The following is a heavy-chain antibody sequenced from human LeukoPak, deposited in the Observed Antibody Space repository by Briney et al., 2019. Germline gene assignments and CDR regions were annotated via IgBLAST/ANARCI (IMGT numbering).Heavy chain of an antibody. CDR3: AVTPAYSSGWRGIDY. CDR2: IYPGDSDT. J-gene: IGHJ4*02. V-gene: IGHV5-51*01. Sequence: GESLKISCKGSGYSFTSYWIGWVRQMPGKGLEWRGIIYPGDSDTRYSPSFQGQVTISADKSISTAYLQWSSLKASDTAMYYCAVTPAYSSGWRGIDYWGQGTLVTVSS. D-gene: IGHD6-19*01. CDR1: GYSFTSYW.